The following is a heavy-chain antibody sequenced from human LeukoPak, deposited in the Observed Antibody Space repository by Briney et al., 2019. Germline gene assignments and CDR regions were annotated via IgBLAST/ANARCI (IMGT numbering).Heavy chain of an antibody. CDR2: ISYSGSA. J-gene: IGHJ4*02. CDR3: ARQEGSSGYYDFDY. D-gene: IGHD3-22*01. CDR1: GGSISSDDYY. V-gene: IGHV4-30-4*01. Sequence: SETLSLTCTVSGGSISSDDYYWSWIRQPPGKGLEWIGYISYSGSAYYNPSLKSRVTISVDTSKNQFFLKLSSVTAADTAVYYCARQEGSSGYYDFDYWGQGTLVTVSS.